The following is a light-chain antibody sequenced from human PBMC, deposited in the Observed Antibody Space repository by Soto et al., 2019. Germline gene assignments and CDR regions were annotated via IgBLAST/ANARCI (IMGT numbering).Light chain of an antibody. J-gene: IGKJ5*01. CDR2: AAS. CDR1: QSIRGY. Sequence: DIQMTLSPASLAASVGDRVTITCRASQSIRGYLNWYQQKPRKAPKLLIYAASNLQSGVPSRFSGNGSGTEFTLTITSLHPEDFASYYCQQSYSNTPITFGQGTRLEIK. V-gene: IGKV1-39*01. CDR3: QQSYSNTPIT.